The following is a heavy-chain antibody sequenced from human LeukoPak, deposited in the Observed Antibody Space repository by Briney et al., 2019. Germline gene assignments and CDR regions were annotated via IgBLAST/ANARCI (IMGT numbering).Heavy chain of an antibody. J-gene: IGHJ4*02. CDR1: GFTFSSYS. D-gene: IGHD3-3*01. CDR3: AKEGDFWSGYYGD. V-gene: IGHV3-21*01. Sequence: PGGSLRLSCAASGFTFSSYSMNWVRQAPGKGLEWVSSISRSSSYIYYADSVKGRFTISRDNAKNSLYLQMNSLRAEDTAVYYCAKEGDFWSGYYGDWGQGSLVTVSS. CDR2: ISRSSSYI.